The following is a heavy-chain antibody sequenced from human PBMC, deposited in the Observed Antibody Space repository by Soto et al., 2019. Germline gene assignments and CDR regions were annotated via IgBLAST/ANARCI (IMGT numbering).Heavy chain of an antibody. D-gene: IGHD5-18*01. CDR3: AGDGYCYGFPFDY. J-gene: IGHJ4*02. CDR1: GFTFSSYE. Sequence: EVQLVESGGGLEQPGGSLRLSCAASGFTFSSYEMNWVRQAPGKGLEWVSYISTSGDTKYYADSVKGRFTISRDNAQNSLCLQMKSLRAGDTAVYYCAGDGYCYGFPFDYWGQGTLVTVSS. V-gene: IGHV3-48*03. CDR2: ISTSGDTK.